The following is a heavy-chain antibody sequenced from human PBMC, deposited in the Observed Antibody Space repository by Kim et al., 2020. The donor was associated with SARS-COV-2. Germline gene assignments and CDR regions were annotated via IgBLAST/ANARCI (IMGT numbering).Heavy chain of an antibody. CDR1: GFTFSSYA. J-gene: IGHJ4*02. D-gene: IGHD4-17*01. V-gene: IGHV3-30-3*01. Sequence: GGSLRLSCAASGFTFSSYAMHWVRQAPGKGLEWVAVISYDGSNKYYADSVKGRFTISRDNSKNTLYLQMNSLRAEDTAMYYCSRDGEWDYGDPQGGNYFDYWGQGTLFTVSS. CDR2: ISYDGSNK. CDR3: SRDGEWDYGDPQGGNYFDY.